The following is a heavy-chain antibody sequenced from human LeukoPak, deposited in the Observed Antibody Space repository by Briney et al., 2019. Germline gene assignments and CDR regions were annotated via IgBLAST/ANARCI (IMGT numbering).Heavy chain of an antibody. D-gene: IGHD2-2*01. Sequence: ASVKVSCKASGYTFNNHYMYWVRQAPGQGLEWMGVINPSGGSTNYAQKLQGRVTMTTDTSTSTAYMELRSLRSDDTAVYYCARDQRDVVVPAATFIMTKYYYYYGMDVWGQGTTVTVSS. CDR1: GYTFNNHY. J-gene: IGHJ6*02. CDR2: INPSGGST. V-gene: IGHV1-46*02. CDR3: ARDQRDVVVPAATFIMTKYYYYYGMDV.